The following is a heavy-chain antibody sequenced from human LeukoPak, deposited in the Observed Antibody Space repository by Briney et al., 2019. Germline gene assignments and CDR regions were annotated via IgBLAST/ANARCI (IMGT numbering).Heavy chain of an antibody. D-gene: IGHD3-10*01. J-gene: IGHJ5*02. V-gene: IGHV3-21*01. CDR2: ISSSSSYI. CDR1: GFTFSSYS. CDR3: ARDSPYGSGIRWFDP. Sequence: GGSLRLSCAASGFTFSSYSMNWVSQAPGKGLEWVSSISSSSSYIYYADSVKGRFTISRDNAKNSLYLQMNSLRAEDTAVYYCARDSPYGSGIRWFDPWGQGTLVTVSS.